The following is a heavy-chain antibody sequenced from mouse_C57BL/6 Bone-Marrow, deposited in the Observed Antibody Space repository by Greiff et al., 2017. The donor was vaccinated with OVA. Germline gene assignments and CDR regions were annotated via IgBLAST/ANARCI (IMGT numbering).Heavy chain of an antibody. Sequence: VQLQQSGPELVKPGASVKIPCKASGYTFTDYNMDWVKQSHGKSLEWIGDINPNNGGTIYNQKFKGKATLTVDTSSSTAYMQLRSLTSEDTAVYYCARAGFYYYGRGLSMDYWGQGTSVTVSA. CDR2: INPNNGGT. CDR3: ARAGFYYYGRGLSMDY. D-gene: IGHD1-1*01. CDR1: GYTFTDYN. J-gene: IGHJ4*01. V-gene: IGHV1-18*01.